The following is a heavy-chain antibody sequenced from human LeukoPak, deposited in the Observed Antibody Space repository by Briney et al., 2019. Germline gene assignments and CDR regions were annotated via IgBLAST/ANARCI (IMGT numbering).Heavy chain of an antibody. Sequence: PGESLKISCKASGYNFDNYWIDWVRQMPGRGLEWMGIIYPGDSDTRYSPSFQGQVTFSADKYISTVYLHWSSLRASDTAIYYCARQPFVGFGEPRGWFDSWGQGTLVLASS. J-gene: IGHJ5*01. D-gene: IGHD3-10*01. CDR1: GYNFDNYW. CDR3: ARQPFVGFGEPRGWFDS. V-gene: IGHV5-51*01. CDR2: IYPGDSDT.